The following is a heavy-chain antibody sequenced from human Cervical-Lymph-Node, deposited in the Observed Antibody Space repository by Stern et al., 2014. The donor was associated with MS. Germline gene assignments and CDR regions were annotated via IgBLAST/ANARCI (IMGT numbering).Heavy chain of an antibody. CDR2: IYTSGST. D-gene: IGHD2-15*01. CDR3: ARGLTSSGRRPHYFDS. CDR1: GDSISSSNHY. V-gene: IGHV4-61*02. Sequence: QVQLQESGPGLVKPSQTLSLTCTVSGDSISSSNHYWSWIRQPAGEGLEWIGRIYTSGSTNYNPSLKGRVTISVDTSKRQFTLKRTSVAAADTAVYYCARGLTSSGRRPHYFDSWGQGTLVTVSS. J-gene: IGHJ4*02.